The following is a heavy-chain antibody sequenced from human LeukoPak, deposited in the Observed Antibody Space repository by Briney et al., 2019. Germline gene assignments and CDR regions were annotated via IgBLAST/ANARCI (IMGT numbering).Heavy chain of an antibody. D-gene: IGHD3-16*01. CDR2: IRGNGET. J-gene: IGHJ5*02. Sequence: GGSLRLSCAASGLSFSSFAMSWVRQGPARGLEWVSSIRGNGETFYADSVKGRFTISRDNSKNTLYLQMNSLRAEDTAVYYCAKDALGGRGPKGVNWFDPWGQGTLVTVSS. CDR3: AKDALGGRGPKGVNWFDP. CDR1: GLSFSSFA. V-gene: IGHV3-23*01.